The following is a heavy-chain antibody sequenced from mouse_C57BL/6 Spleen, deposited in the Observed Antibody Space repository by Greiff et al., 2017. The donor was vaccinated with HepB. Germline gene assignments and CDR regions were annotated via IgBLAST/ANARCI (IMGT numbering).Heavy chain of an antibody. V-gene: IGHV1-54*01. CDR3: AREGNDGYCGFAY. J-gene: IGHJ3*01. Sequence: QVHVKQSGAELVRPGTSVKVSCKASGYAFTNYLIEWVKQRPGQGLEWIGVINPGSGGTNYNEKFKGKATLTADKSSSTAYMQLSSLTSEDSAVYFCAREGNDGYCGFAYWGQGTLVTVSA. CDR1: GYAFTNYL. CDR2: INPGSGGT. D-gene: IGHD2-3*01.